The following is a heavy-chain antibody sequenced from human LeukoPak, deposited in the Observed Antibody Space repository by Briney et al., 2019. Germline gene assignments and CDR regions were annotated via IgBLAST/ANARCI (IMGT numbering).Heavy chain of an antibody. CDR2: IYYSGST. CDR3: ARANWKADAFDI. Sequence: TSETLSLTCTVSGGSISSYYWSWIRQPPGKGLEWIGYIYYSGSTNYNPSLKSRVTISVDTSKNQFSLKLSSVTAADTAVYYCARANWKADAFDIWGQGTMVTVSS. CDR1: GGSISSYY. D-gene: IGHD1-20*01. J-gene: IGHJ3*02. V-gene: IGHV4-59*01.